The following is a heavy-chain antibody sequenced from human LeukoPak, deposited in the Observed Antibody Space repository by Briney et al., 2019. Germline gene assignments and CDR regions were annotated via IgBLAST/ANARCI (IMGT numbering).Heavy chain of an antibody. CDR1: GGSISSSSYY. CDR2: IYYSGST. V-gene: IGHV4-39*01. D-gene: IGHD3-22*01. CDR3: ARVFYYYYDSSGFYFDY. J-gene: IGHJ4*02. Sequence: SETLSLTCTVSGGSISSSSYYWGWIRQPPGKGLEWIGSIYYSGSTYYNPSLKSRVTISVDTSKNQFSLKLSSVTAADTAVYYCARVFYYYYDSSGFYFDYWGQGTLVTVSS.